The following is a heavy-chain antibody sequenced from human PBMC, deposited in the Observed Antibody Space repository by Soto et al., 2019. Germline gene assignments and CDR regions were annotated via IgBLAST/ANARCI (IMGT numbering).Heavy chain of an antibody. V-gene: IGHV1-2*02. CDR1: GYTFVAYY. CDR2: INPKTGDT. D-gene: IGHD2-21*02. CDR3: ARQLAYCGGDCYTEPIGY. Sequence: ASVKVSCKASGYTFVAYYVFCVRQAPGHRLEWMGWINPKTGDTNYPQNFQGRVTMTRDTSVTTAYMELSRLTSDHTALYYCARQLAYCGGDCYTEPIGYSGQGTPVTVSS. J-gene: IGHJ4*02.